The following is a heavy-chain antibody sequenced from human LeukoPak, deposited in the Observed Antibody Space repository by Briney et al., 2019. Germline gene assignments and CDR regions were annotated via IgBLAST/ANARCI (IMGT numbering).Heavy chain of an antibody. D-gene: IGHD2-2*03. CDR1: GFTFSGSA. CDR2: IRSKANSYAT. J-gene: IGHJ6*03. Sequence: PGGSLRLSCAASGFTFSGSAMHWVRQASGKGLEGVGGIRSKANSYATAYAASVKGRFTISRDDSKNTAYLQMNSLKTEDTAVYYCTSRMDRRGQYYYMDVWGKGTTVTVSS. V-gene: IGHV3-73*01. CDR3: TSRMDRRGQYYYMDV.